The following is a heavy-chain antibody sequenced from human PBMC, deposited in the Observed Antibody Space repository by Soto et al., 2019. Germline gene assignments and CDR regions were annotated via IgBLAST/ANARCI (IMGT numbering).Heavy chain of an antibody. J-gene: IGHJ4*02. V-gene: IGHV1-69*02. D-gene: IGHD2-15*01. CDR3: ARASGYCSGGSCYSSPAY. CDR1: GGTFSSYT. Sequence: QVQLVQSGAEVKKPGSSVKVSCKASGGTFSSYTISWVRQAPGQGLEWMGRIIPILGIANYAQKFQGRVTITADKSTSTAYMELSSLRSEDTAVYYCARASGYCSGGSCYSSPAYWGQGTLVTVSS. CDR2: IIPILGIA.